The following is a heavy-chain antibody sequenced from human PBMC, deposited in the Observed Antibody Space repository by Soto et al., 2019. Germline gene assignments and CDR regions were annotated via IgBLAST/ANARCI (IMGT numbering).Heavy chain of an antibody. D-gene: IGHD3-10*01. CDR2: IWWHGRKK. CDR1: GFSLITYG. J-gene: IGHJ4*03. CDR3: ARDYYGSGSQYNPLVY. Sequence: QVQLVESGGGVVQPGMSLSLSCAASGFSLITYGMHWVLQAPGKRLEWVVVIWWHGRKKYYAESVKGRFTISRYNSKNTLYLQMNSLRVEYVAVYYCARDYYGSGSQYNPLVYWGHGTLVTVS. V-gene: IGHV3-33*01.